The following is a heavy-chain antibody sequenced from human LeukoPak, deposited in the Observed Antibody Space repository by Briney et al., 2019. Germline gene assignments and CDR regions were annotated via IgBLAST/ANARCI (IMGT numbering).Heavy chain of an antibody. J-gene: IGHJ4*02. V-gene: IGHV3-30*18. CDR1: GFTFSSYG. CDR3: AKGTWAAADTSFDY. CDR2: ISYDGSNK. Sequence: GGSLRLSCAASGFTFSSYGMHWVRQAPGKGLEWVAVISYDGSNKYYADSVKGRFTISRDNSKNTLYLQMNSLRAEDTAVYYCAKGTWAAADTSFDYWGQGTLVTVSS. D-gene: IGHD6-13*01.